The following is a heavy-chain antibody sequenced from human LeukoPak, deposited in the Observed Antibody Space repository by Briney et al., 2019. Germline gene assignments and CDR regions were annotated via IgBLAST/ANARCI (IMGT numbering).Heavy chain of an antibody. CDR1: GFTFSSYA. CDR3: ARDPSIAAGDY. J-gene: IGHJ4*02. D-gene: IGHD6-13*01. Sequence: GGSLRLSCAASGFTFSSYAMSWVRQAPGKGLEWVSYISSSSSTIYYADSVKGRFTISRDNAKNSLYLQMNSLRAEDTAVYYCARDPSIAAGDYWGQGTLVTVSS. CDR2: ISSSSSTI. V-gene: IGHV3-48*01.